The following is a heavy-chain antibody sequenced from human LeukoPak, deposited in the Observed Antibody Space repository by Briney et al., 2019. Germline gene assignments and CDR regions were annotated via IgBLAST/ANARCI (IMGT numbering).Heavy chain of an antibody. V-gene: IGHV3-23*01. CDR2: ISGSGGST. J-gene: IGHJ3*02. CDR1: GFTFSSYG. CDR3: AKDELGSGSYDAFDI. Sequence: GGSLRLSCAASGFTFSSYGMSWVRQAPGKGLEWFSAISGSGGSTYYADSVKGRFTISRDNSKNTLYLQMNSLRAEDTAVYYCAKDELGSGSYDAFDIWGQGTMVTVSS. D-gene: IGHD1-26*01.